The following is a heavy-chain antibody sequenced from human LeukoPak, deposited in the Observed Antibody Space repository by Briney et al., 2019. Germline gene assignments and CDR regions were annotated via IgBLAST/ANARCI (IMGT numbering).Heavy chain of an antibody. V-gene: IGHV1-8*01. CDR2: MNPNSGNT. Sequence: ASVKVSCKASGYTFTSYDINWVRQATGQGLEWMGWMNPNSGNTGYAQKFQGRVTMTRNTSISTAYMELSSLRSEDTAVYYCARLECYDILTGCCGYDIWGQGTMVTVSS. CDR3: ARLECYDILTGCCGYDI. J-gene: IGHJ3*02. D-gene: IGHD3-9*01. CDR1: GYTFTSYD.